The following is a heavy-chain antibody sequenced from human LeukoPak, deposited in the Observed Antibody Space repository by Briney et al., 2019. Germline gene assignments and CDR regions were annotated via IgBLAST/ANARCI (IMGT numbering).Heavy chain of an antibody. CDR3: ARLTSSSSGSSFDY. CDR1: GDSISSGYY. J-gene: IGHJ4*02. Sequence: SETLSLTCTVSGDSISSGYYWSWIRQPPGKGLEWIGYIYYSGSTNYTPSLKSRVTVSVDTSKNQFSLKLSSVTAADTAVYYCARLTSSSSGSSFDYWGQGTLVTVSS. CDR2: IYYSGST. V-gene: IGHV4-59*08. D-gene: IGHD6-13*01.